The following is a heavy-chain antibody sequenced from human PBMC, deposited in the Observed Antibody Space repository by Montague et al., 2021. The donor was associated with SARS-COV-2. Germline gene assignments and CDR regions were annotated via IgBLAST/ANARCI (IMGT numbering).Heavy chain of an antibody. V-gene: IGHV4-39*02. D-gene: IGHD3-22*01. CDR3: ARLKRYFDSSGSPSAFDF. CDR1: GGSITNNIDY. J-gene: IGHJ3*01. CDR2: IYYTGNT. Sequence: SETLSLTCTVSGGSITNNIDYWAWIRQPPGKGLEWIGSIYYTGNTYYXXXVKRRVTISVVTSKNHFTLKLSSVTAAETAVYYCARLKRYFDSSGSPSAFDFWGQGTKVTVSS.